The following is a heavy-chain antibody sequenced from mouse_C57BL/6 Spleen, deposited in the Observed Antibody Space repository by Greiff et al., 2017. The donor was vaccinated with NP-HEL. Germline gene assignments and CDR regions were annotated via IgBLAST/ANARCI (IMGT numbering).Heavy chain of an antibody. CDR2: ISSGSSTI. D-gene: IGHD2-4*01. V-gene: IGHV5-17*01. Sequence: EVMLVESGGGLVKPGGSLKLSCAASGFTFSDSGMHWVRQAPEKGLEWVAYISSGSSTIYYAVTVKGRFTISRDNAKNTLYLQMTSLRSEDTAMYYCARPGITTNYYAMDYWGQGTSVTVSS. CDR1: GFTFSDSG. J-gene: IGHJ4*01. CDR3: ARPGITTNYYAMDY.